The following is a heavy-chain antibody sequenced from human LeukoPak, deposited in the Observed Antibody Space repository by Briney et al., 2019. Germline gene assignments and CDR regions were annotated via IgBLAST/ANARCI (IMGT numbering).Heavy chain of an antibody. J-gene: IGHJ6*02. CDR1: GFTFSSNY. Sequence: GGSLTLSCAASGFTFSSNYMSWVRQAPGKGLEWVSDIYNGGSTYYADSVKRKFTIYKDHTQNTLYVEMNNLRAEDRAVYYCARDQYCSSSSCYGYYYGRDVWGQGTRVSVS. D-gene: IGHD2-2*01. CDR2: IYNGGST. V-gene: IGHV3-66*01. CDR3: ARDQYCSSSSCYGYYYGRDV.